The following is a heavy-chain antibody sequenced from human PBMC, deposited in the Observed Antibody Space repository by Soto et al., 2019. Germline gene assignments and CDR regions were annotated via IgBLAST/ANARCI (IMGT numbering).Heavy chain of an antibody. CDR1: GGSISSGGYY. V-gene: IGHV4-31*03. Sequence: PSETLSLTCTVSGGSISSGGYYWSWIRQHPGKGLEWIGYIYYSGSTYYNPSLKSRVTISVDTSKNQFSLKLSSVTAADTAVYYCARVGSSGWKFDYWGQGPLVTVS. D-gene: IGHD6-19*01. CDR3: ARVGSSGWKFDY. CDR2: IYYSGST. J-gene: IGHJ4*02.